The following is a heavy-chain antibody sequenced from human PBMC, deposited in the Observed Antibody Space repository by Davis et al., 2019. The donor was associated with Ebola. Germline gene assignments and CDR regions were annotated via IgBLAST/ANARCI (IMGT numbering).Heavy chain of an antibody. D-gene: IGHD1-7*01. CDR3: AREEEELELHY. Sequence: ASVKVSCKASGYTFTSYYMHWVRQAPGQGLEWMGIINPSGGSTNYAQKLQGRVTMTTDTSTSTAYMELRSLRSDDTAVYYCAREEEELELHYWGQGTLVTVSS. J-gene: IGHJ4*02. CDR2: INPSGGST. CDR1: GYTFTSYY. V-gene: IGHV1-46*01.